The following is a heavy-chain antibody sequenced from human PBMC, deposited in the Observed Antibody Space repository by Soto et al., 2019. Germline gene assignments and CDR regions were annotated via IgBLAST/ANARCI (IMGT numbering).Heavy chain of an antibody. J-gene: IGHJ4*02. V-gene: IGHV1-46*01. D-gene: IGHD3-3*01. CDR3: ARGVTIFGVVMISDY. Sequence: ASVKVSCKASGYTFTSYYMHWVRQAPGQGLEWMGIINPSGGSTSYAQKFQGRVTMTRDTSTSTVYMELSSLRSEDTAVYYCARGVTIFGVVMISDYWGQGTLVTVSS. CDR1: GYTFTSYY. CDR2: INPSGGST.